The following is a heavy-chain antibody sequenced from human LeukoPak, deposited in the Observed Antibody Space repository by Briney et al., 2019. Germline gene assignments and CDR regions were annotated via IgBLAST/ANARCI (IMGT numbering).Heavy chain of an antibody. CDR1: GYTFTGYY. J-gene: IGHJ5*02. D-gene: IGHD2-15*01. CDR3: ASSGGSCYSCGDWFDP. V-gene: IGHV1-2*02. CDR2: INPNSGDT. Sequence: ASVKVSCKASGYTFTGYYMHWVRQGPGQGLEWMGWINPNSGDTNYAQKFQGRVTMTRDTSISIAYMELSRLRSEDTAVYYCASSGGSCYSCGDWFDPWGQGTLVTVSS.